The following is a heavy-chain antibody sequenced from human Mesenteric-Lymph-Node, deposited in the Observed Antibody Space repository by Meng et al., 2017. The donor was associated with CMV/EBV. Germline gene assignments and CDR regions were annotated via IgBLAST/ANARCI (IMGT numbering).Heavy chain of an antibody. CDR2: VNWNGGST. V-gene: IGHV3-20*04. CDR3: ARLDHYGSGSYVDF. D-gene: IGHD3-10*01. CDR1: GFTLDDYG. J-gene: IGHJ4*02. Sequence: GESLKISCAASGFTLDDYGMSWVRQAPGKGLEWVSGVNWNGGSTGYAESVKGRFTISRDNAKKSLYLQMNSLRAEDTAVYYCARLDHYGSGSYVDFWGQGTLVTVSS.